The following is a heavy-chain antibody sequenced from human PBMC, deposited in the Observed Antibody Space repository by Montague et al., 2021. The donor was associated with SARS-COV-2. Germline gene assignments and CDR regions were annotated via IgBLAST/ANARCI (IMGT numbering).Heavy chain of an antibody. CDR1: GGSFDSDNFF. D-gene: IGHD3-9*01. Sequence: SKTLSLTCSVSGGSFDSDNFFWGWIRQPPGKRREWIGVISNGGRTFDNPSLKSRVTISVHTSRNQLSLNVKSVTAADTAVYYCARHRRYDVVTYYPDFWGQGILVTVSS. J-gene: IGHJ4*02. V-gene: IGHV4-39*01. CDR2: ISNGGRT. CDR3: ARHRRYDVVTYYPDF.